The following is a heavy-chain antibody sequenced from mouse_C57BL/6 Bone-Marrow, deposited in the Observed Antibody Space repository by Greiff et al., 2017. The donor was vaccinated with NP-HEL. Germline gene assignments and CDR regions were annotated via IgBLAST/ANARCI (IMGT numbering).Heavy chain of an antibody. D-gene: IGHD2-4*01. J-gene: IGHJ1*03. Sequence: QVQLQQPGAELVMPGASVKLSCKASGYTFTSYWMHWVKQRPGQGLEWIGEIDPSDSYTNYNGKFKGKATLTADKSSSTAYMQLSSLTSEDSAVYFCARSYYDYDGWYFDVWGTGTTVTVSS. CDR1: GYTFTSYW. CDR2: IDPSDSYT. V-gene: IGHV1-69*01. CDR3: ARSYYDYDGWYFDV.